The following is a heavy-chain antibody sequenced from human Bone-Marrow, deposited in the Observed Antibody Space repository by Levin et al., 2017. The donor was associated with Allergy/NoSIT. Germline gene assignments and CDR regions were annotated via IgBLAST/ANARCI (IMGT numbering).Heavy chain of an antibody. CDR1: GFTFKSYG. V-gene: IGHV3-30*03. CDR3: ARDGFDY. CDR2: LSYNGKSQ. Sequence: GSLRLSCAASGFTFKSYGIHWVRQVPGQGLEWVAVLSYNGKSQSFVDSVKGRFSISRDNSNNTVYLQMNSLRTEDTAVYYCARDGFDYWGQGTLVTVSS. J-gene: IGHJ4*02.